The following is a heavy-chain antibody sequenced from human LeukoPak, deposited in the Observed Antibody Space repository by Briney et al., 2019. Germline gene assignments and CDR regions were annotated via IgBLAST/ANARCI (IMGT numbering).Heavy chain of an antibody. CDR2: ISYDGSNK. CDR3: AREGSGSPHYGMDV. J-gene: IGHJ6*02. CDR1: GFTFSSYG. D-gene: IGHD3-10*01. Sequence: GGSLRLSCAASGFTFSSYGMHWVRQAPGKGLEWVAVISYDGSNKYFGDSVKGRFAISRDNAKNSLYLQMNSLRAEDTALYYCAREGSGSPHYGMDVWGQGTTVTVSS. V-gene: IGHV3-30*03.